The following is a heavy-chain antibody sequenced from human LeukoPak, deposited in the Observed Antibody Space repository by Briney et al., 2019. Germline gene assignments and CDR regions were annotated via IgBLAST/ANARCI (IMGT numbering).Heavy chain of an antibody. CDR3: TRLDGDYRGY. Sequence: PGGSLRLSCAASGFTFSDSAIHWVRQASGKVLEWVGRIRSKAHSYATVYAASVKGRFTISRDDSKNTAYLQMNSLKTEDTAVYYCTRLDGDYRGYWGQGTLVTVSS. CDR1: GFTFSDSA. CDR2: IRSKAHSYAT. V-gene: IGHV3-73*01. J-gene: IGHJ4*02. D-gene: IGHD4-17*01.